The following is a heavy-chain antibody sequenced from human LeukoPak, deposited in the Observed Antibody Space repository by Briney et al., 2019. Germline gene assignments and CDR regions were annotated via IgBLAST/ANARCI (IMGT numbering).Heavy chain of an antibody. CDR3: TREQAGTIVDD. D-gene: IGHD1-1*01. Sequence: SETLSLTCAVSGYSVRAGYYWGWIRQSPGKGLEWIGSISHRGTTYHNPSLKSRIIISLDTSKNQFSLSLTSVTAADTATYYCTREQAGTIVDDWGQGTLVTVSS. J-gene: IGHJ4*02. CDR2: ISHRGTT. CDR1: GYSVRAGYY. V-gene: IGHV4-38-2*02.